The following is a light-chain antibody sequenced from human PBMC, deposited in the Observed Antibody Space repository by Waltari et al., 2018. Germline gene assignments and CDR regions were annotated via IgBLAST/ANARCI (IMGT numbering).Light chain of an antibody. CDR3: QQRSNWAGT. CDR1: QSVSSY. J-gene: IGKJ2*01. CDR2: DAS. Sequence: EIVLTQSPATLSLSPGERATLSCRASQSVSSYLGWYQQKHGQAPRLLINDASNRATGIPARFSGSGSGTDFTLTISSLEPEDFAVYYCQQRSNWAGTFGQGTKLEI. V-gene: IGKV3-11*01.